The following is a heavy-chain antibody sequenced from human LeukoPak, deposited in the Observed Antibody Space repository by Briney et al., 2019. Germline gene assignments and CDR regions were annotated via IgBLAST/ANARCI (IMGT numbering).Heavy chain of an antibody. Sequence: VRSLRLSCAASGFTFSSYGMHWVRQAPGKGLEWVAVISYDGSNKYYADSVKGRFTISRDNSKNTLYLQMNSLRAEDTAVYYCAKELSITMVRGVITPRYYYYGMDVWGKGTTVTVSS. CDR1: GFTFSSYG. D-gene: IGHD3-10*01. CDR2: ISYDGSNK. V-gene: IGHV3-30*18. J-gene: IGHJ6*04. CDR3: AKELSITMVRGVITPRYYYYGMDV.